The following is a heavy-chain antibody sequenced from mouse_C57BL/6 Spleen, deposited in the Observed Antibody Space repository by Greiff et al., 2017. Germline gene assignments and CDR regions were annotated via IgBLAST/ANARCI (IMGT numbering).Heavy chain of an antibody. Sequence: EVKLMESGPGLVKPSQSLSLTCSVTGYSITSGYYWNWIRQFPGNKLEWMGYISYDGSNNYNPSLKNRISITRDTSKNQFFLKLNSVTTEDTATYYCARGIYDYEGYFDYWGQGTTLTVSS. J-gene: IGHJ2*01. CDR1: GYSITSGYY. CDR3: ARGIYDYEGYFDY. CDR2: ISYDGSN. D-gene: IGHD2-4*01. V-gene: IGHV3-6*01.